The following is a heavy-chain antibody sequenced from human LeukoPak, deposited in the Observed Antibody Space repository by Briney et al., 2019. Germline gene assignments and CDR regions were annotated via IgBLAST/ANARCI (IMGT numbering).Heavy chain of an antibody. D-gene: IGHD1-1*01. CDR1: GFTFRSYE. CDR3: ARMDDLRFDP. Sequence: GGSLRLSCAASGFTFRSYEMNWVRQAPGKGLEGVSYISSGGSTKYYADSVKGRFTISRDNAKNSLSLQMNSLRAEDTAVYYCARMDDLRFDPWGQGTLVTVSS. V-gene: IGHV3-48*03. J-gene: IGHJ5*02. CDR2: ISSGGSTK.